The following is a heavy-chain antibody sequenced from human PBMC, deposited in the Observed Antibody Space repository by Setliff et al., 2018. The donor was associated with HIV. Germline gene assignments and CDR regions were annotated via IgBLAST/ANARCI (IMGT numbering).Heavy chain of an antibody. CDR2: FDPEDGET. Sequence: ASVKVSCKAAGGTFSGHAINWVRQAPGKGLEWMGYFDPEDGETVHAQKFQGRVTMTTDTSTSTAYMELRSLRSDDTAVYYCARRVQGSNWYSRYYYYYIDVWGKGTTVTVSS. V-gene: IGHV1-18*01. D-gene: IGHD6-13*01. CDR1: GGTFSGHA. CDR3: ARRVQGSNWYSRYYYYYIDV. J-gene: IGHJ6*03.